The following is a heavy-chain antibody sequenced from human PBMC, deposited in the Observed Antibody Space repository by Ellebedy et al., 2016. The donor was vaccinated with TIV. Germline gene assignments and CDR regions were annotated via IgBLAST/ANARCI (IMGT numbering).Heavy chain of an antibody. CDR3: ARGPDYDFWSGLPTEGFDY. V-gene: IGHV4-59*01. CDR1: GGSISSYY. D-gene: IGHD3-3*01. J-gene: IGHJ4*02. Sequence: SETLSLXXTVSGGSISSYYWSWIRQPPGKGLEWIGYIYYSGSTNYNPSLKSRVTISVDTSKNQFSLKLSSVTAADTAVYYCARGPDYDFWSGLPTEGFDYWGQGTLVTVSS. CDR2: IYYSGST.